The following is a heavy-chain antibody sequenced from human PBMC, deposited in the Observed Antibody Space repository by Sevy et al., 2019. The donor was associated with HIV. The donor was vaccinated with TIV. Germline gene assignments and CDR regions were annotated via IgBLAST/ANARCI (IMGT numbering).Heavy chain of an antibody. V-gene: IGHV1-69*13. CDR3: AREIPDYVSGYYSVDAFDI. CDR1: GGSFSNFP. CDR2: IISKFGTT. D-gene: IGHD3-22*01. Sequence: ASVKVSRKASGGSFSNFPVSWVRQAPGQGLEWMGMIISKFGTTDYAQKFQGRVTITADESTTTAYMELTSLRSEDTAVYYCAREIPDYVSGYYSVDAFDIWGQGTKVTVSS. J-gene: IGHJ3*02.